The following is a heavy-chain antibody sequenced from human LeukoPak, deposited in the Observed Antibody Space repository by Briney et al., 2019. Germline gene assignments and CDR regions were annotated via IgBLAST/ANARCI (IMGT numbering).Heavy chain of an antibody. D-gene: IGHD1-20*01. J-gene: IGHJ6*03. Sequence: PSQTLSLTCTVASGSISTYYCSWIRQPPGKGLEWIGYIYYIGSTNYNPSLKSRAIISVDTSRNQFCLRLSSVTAADTAVYFCARGEALTGTTSLPYPHFYYMDVWGKGTTVTVSS. CDR3: ARGEALTGTTSLPYPHFYYMDV. CDR2: IYYIGST. V-gene: IGHV4-59*01. CDR1: SGSISTYY.